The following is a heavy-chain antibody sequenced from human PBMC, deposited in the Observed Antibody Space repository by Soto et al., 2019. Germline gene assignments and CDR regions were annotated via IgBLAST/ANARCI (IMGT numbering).Heavy chain of an antibody. CDR2: FIPIFGIK. J-gene: IGHJ6*02. V-gene: IGHV1-69*01. CDR1: GGTLGSYA. Sequence: QVQLLQSGAEVRKPGSSVKVSCKASGGTLGSYAITWVRQAPGQGFEWMGGFIPIFGIKNYAQRVEDRLTITADESTPTDYMALSSLTYDDTAMYYSVPQQPSTKIGRPDMDVWGQGTT. D-gene: IGHD6-6*01. CDR3: VPQQPSTKIGRPDMDV.